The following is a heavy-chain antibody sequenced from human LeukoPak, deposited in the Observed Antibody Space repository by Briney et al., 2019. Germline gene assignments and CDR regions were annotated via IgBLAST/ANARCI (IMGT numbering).Heavy chain of an antibody. D-gene: IGHD6-6*01. CDR2: ISAYNGNT. CDR3: AREQLYYFDY. V-gene: IGHV1-18*01. J-gene: IGHJ4*02. Sequence: GASVKVSCKASGYTFTSYGISWVRQAPGQGLEWMGWISAYNGNTNYAQKLQGRVTITRNTSISTAYMELSSLRSEDTAVYYCAREQLYYFDYWGQGTLVTVSS. CDR1: GYTFTSYG.